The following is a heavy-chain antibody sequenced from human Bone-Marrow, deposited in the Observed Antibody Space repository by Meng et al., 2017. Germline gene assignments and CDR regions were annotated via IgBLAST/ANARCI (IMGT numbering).Heavy chain of an antibody. D-gene: IGHD4-23*01. V-gene: IGHV1-2*02. CDR3: ARGRGVTRSPLYFDY. CDR2: INPNSGGT. Sequence: ASVKVSCKASGYTFTGYYMHWVRQAPGQGLEWMGWINPNSGGTNYAQKFQGRVTMTRDTSISTAYMELSRLRSDDTAVYYCARGRGVTRSPLYFDYWGQETLVTVSS. CDR1: GYTFTGYY. J-gene: IGHJ4*02.